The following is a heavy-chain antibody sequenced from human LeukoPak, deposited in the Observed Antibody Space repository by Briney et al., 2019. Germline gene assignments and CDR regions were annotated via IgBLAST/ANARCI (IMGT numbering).Heavy chain of an antibody. V-gene: IGHV4-39*07. CDR3: ARESSPPYYYYYMDV. J-gene: IGHJ6*03. Sequence: SETLSLTCSVSGGSIRSSDDYWGFVRQTPGKGLEWMGSIYYTGSSHYNPSLKSRATISVDTSKNQFSLKLSSVTAADTAVYYCARESSPPYYYYYMDVWGKGTTVTVSS. CDR2: IYYTGSS. CDR1: GGSIRSSDDY. D-gene: IGHD6-6*01.